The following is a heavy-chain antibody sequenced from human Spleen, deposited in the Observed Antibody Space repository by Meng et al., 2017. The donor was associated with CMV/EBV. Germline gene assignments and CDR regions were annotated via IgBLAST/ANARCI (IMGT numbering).Heavy chain of an antibody. J-gene: IGHJ4*02. V-gene: IGHV3-21*04. Sequence: GGSLRLSCAASGFTFSSYWMSWVRQAPGKGLEWVSSITTSSSYIYYSDSVKGRFTVSRDNARKSLFLEMSSLRAEDTAVYYCARDNGAYYDSSGFDFWGQGTLVTVSS. CDR3: ARDNGAYYDSSGFDF. D-gene: IGHD3-22*01. CDR1: GFTFSSYW. CDR2: ITTSSSYI.